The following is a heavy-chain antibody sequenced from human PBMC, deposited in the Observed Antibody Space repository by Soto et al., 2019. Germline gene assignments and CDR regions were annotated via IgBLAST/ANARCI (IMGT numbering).Heavy chain of an antibody. D-gene: IGHD5-12*01. CDR1: GYTFTSYG. J-gene: IGHJ4*02. CDR3: ARICRGYSGYDWGDL. Sequence: QVQLVQSGAEVKKPGASVKVYCKASGYTFTSYGLSWVRQAPGQGLEGMGWISADNGNTNYAQKLQGRVTMTTDTTASVAYMELRGPRSDDTAVYYCARICRGYSGYDWGDLWGQGTLVTVSS. V-gene: IGHV1-18*01. CDR2: ISADNGNT.